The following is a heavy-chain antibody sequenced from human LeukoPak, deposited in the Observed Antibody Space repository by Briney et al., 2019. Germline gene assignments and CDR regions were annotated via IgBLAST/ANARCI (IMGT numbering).Heavy chain of an antibody. CDR3: ARQPHAYYCGGDCWPFDY. D-gene: IGHD2-21*02. V-gene: IGHV4-59*12. CDR2: IYYSGIT. J-gene: IGHJ4*02. Sequence: PSETLSLTCTVSGGSISSYYWSWIRQPPGKGLEWIGYIYYSGITNCNPSLKSRVTISVDTSKNQFSLKLSSVTAADTAVYYCARQPHAYYCGGDCWPFDYWGQGTLVTVSS. CDR1: GGSISSYY.